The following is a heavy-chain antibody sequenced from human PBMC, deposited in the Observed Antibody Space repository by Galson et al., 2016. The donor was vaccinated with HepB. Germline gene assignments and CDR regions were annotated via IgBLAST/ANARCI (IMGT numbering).Heavy chain of an antibody. V-gene: IGHV3-23*01. CDR1: GFTFSSYA. CDR3: AKDRGLHHWFFDL. CDR2: ISDSGSTS. D-gene: IGHD2-15*01. J-gene: IGHJ2*01. Sequence: SLRLCCAASGFTFSSYAMSWVRQAPGKGLEWVSGISDSGSTSYHTDSVKGRFTISRDSSKNTLYLQMNSLRAEDTAVYYCAKDRGLHHWFFDLWGRGTPVTVSS.